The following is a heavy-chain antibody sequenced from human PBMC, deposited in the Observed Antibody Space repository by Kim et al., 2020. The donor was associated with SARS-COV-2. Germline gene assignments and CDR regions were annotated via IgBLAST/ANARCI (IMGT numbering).Heavy chain of an antibody. D-gene: IGHD1-7*01. Sequence: QKFRGRVTITADKSTSTAYMELSSLRSEETAVYYCARREPGTGTTWAFDIWGQGTMVTVSS. J-gene: IGHJ3*02. V-gene: IGHV1-69*02. CDR3: ARREPGTGTTWAFDI.